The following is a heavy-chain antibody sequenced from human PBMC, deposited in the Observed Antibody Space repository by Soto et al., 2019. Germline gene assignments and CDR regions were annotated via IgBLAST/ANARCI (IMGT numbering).Heavy chain of an antibody. CDR2: INPKSGGT. CDR1: GYAFTDYY. V-gene: IGHV1-2*02. D-gene: IGHD2-2*01. J-gene: IGHJ4*02. Sequence: VQLVQSGPEVKKPGASVNVSCKASGYAFTDYYIHWVRQAPGQRPEWMGWINPKSGGTRFAQKFQARVTITSDTSISAVYMKLTRLRSGDTAVYYCAILTVPLDIVVLPTASVDYWLQGTMVTLCS. CDR3: AILTVPLDIVVLPTASVDY.